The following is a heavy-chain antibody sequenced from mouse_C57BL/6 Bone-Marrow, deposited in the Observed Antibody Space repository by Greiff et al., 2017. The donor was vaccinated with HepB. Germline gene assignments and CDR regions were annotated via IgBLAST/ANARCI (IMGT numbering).Heavy chain of an antibody. V-gene: IGHV1-81*01. J-gene: IGHJ4*01. CDR2: IYPRSGNT. Sequence: QVQLQQSGAELARPGASVKLSCKASGYTFTSYGISWVKQRTGQGLEWIGEIYPRSGNTYYNEKFKGKATLTADKSSSTAYMELRSLTSEDSAVYFCRSSYDYYAMDYWGQGTSVTVSS. CDR1: GYTFTSYG. D-gene: IGHD1-1*01. CDR3: RSSYDYYAMDY.